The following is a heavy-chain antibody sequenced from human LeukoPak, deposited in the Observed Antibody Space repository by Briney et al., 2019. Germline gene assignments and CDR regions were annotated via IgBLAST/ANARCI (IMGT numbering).Heavy chain of an antibody. D-gene: IGHD5-24*01. J-gene: IGHJ3*01. CDR1: GFTFRNYL. V-gene: IGHV3-74*01. CDR2: INQDETKA. Sequence: GGSLRLSCAVSGFTFRNYLMHWVRQAPGQGLMWVSRINQDETKAYADSVKGRFTVSRDNAKNMMYLQLNGLRAEDTAVYFCGRGGDGIDVWGQGTTVIVSS. CDR3: GRGGDGIDV.